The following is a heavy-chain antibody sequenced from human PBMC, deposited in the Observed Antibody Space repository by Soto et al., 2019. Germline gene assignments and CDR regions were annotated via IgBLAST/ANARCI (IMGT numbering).Heavy chain of an antibody. CDR3: ARDWVSYGENAGLSFDY. CDR1: GFAFSSYW. D-gene: IGHD4-17*01. CDR2: IKEDGSEK. Sequence: EVQLVESGGGLVQPGGSLRLSCAASGFAFSSYWMSWVRQAPGKGLEWVADIKEDGSEKYYVDSVKGRFTISRDNAKNSLFLQMNSLRDEDTAVYYCARDWVSYGENAGLSFDYWGQGTLVTVSS. V-gene: IGHV3-7*01. J-gene: IGHJ4*02.